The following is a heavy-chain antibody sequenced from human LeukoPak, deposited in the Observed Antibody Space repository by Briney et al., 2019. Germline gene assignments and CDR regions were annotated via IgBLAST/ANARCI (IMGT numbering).Heavy chain of an antibody. J-gene: IGHJ5*02. CDR2: INPSGGST. D-gene: IGHD3-3*01. CDR1: GYTFTSYY. CDR3: ARRRTIFGVVILPWFDP. Sequence: DSAKVSCKASGYTFTSYYMHWVRQAPGQGLEWMGIINPSGGSTSYAQKFQGRVTMTRDMSTSTVYMELSSLRSEDTAVYYCARRRTIFGVVILPWFDPWGQGTLVTVSS. V-gene: IGHV1-46*01.